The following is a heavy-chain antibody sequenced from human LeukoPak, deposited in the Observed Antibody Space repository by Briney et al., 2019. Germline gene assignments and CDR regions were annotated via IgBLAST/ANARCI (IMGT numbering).Heavy chain of an antibody. V-gene: IGHV3-23*01. CDR3: AKGDIGLRSTKYYFDY. Sequence: PGGSLRLSCAASGFTFNSYAMSWVRQAPGKGLEWVAVISRSGGSTYYADSVKGRFTSSGDNSKNTLYLQMNSVRAEDTAVYYCAKGDIGLRSTKYYFDYWGQGTLVTVSS. D-gene: IGHD2-8*01. J-gene: IGHJ4*02. CDR1: GFTFNSYA. CDR2: ISRSGGST.